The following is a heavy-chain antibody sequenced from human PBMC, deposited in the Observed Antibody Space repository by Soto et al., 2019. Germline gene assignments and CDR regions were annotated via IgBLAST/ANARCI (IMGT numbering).Heavy chain of an antibody. D-gene: IGHD2-2*01. J-gene: IGHJ6*02. CDR1: GFTFTSSA. V-gene: IGHV1-58*01. CDR2: IVVGSGNT. CDR3: AAALPSLYYGMDV. Sequence: ASVKVSCKASGFTFTSSAVQWVRQARGQRLEWIGWIVVGSGNTNYAQKFQERVTITRDMSTSTAYMELGSLRSEDTAVYYCAAALPSLYYGMDVWGQGTTVTVSS.